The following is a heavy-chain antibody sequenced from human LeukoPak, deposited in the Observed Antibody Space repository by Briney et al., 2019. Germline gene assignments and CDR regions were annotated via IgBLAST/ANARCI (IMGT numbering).Heavy chain of an antibody. V-gene: IGHV1-2*02. J-gene: IGHJ4*02. D-gene: IGHD6-6*01. CDR1: GYTFTGYY. CDR3: ARKGSSFDY. CDR2: INPNSGGT. Sequence: ASVKVSCKASGYTFTGYYMHWVRQAPGQGLEWMGWINPNSGGTYYAQRFQGRVTMTRDTSITTAYMELSRLRSDDSAVYHCARKGSSFDYWGQGTLVTVSS.